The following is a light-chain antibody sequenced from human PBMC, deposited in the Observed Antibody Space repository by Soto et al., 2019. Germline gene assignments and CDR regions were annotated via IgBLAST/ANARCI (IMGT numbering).Light chain of an antibody. V-gene: IGLV2-14*01. J-gene: IGLJ2*01. CDR3: SSYTRTYTLV. Sequence: QSALTQPASVSGSPGQSITTSCTGTSSDIGTYNFVSWYQHHPGKAPRLIIYEVSHRPSRVSDRFSGSKSGNTASLTISGLQPEDGADYYCSSYTRTYTLVFGGGTKLTVL. CDR2: EVS. CDR1: SSDIGTYNF.